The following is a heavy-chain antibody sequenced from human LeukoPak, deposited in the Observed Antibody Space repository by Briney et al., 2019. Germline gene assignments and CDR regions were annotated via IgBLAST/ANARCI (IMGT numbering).Heavy chain of an antibody. CDR1: GGSISSGGYY. V-gene: IGHV4-30-2*02. CDR2: IYHSGST. Sequence: SETLSLTCTVSGGSISSGGYYWSWIRQPPGKGLEWIGYIYHSGSTYYNPSLKSRVTISVDRSKNQFSLKLSSVTAADTAVYYCARQIAVAAKIDPWGQGTLVTVSS. J-gene: IGHJ5*02. CDR3: ARQIAVAAKIDP. D-gene: IGHD6-19*01.